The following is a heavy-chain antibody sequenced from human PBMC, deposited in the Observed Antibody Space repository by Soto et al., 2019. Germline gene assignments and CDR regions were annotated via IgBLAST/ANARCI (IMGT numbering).Heavy chain of an antibody. Sequence: GGSLRLSCAASGFTSYDSGMHWIRQIPGKGLEWVSGIYWNSNRLGYADSVKGRFTISRDNAKNSLYLQMNSLRVEDTAVYYCLSGNSPSSTWGQGTLVTVSS. J-gene: IGHJ5*02. D-gene: IGHD5-12*01. CDR3: LSGNSPSST. CDR1: GFTSYDSG. CDR2: IYWNSNRL. V-gene: IGHV3-9*02.